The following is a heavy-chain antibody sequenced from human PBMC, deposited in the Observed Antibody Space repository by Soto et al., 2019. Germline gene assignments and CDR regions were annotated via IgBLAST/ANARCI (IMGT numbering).Heavy chain of an antibody. CDR1: GFTFSSYS. CDR2: ISSSSSYI. J-gene: IGHJ3*02. CDR3: ARLGYDYGDAFDI. V-gene: IGHV3-21*01. Sequence: GGSLRLSCAASGFTFSSYSMNWVRQAPGKGLEWVSSISSSSSYIYYADSVKGRFTISRDNAKNSLYLQMNSLRAEDTAVYYCARLGYDYGDAFDIWGQGTMVTVSS. D-gene: IGHD5-12*01.